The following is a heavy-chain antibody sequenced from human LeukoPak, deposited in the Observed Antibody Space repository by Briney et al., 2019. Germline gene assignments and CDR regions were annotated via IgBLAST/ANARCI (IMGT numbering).Heavy chain of an antibody. V-gene: IGHV3-13*01. CDR3: ARARGYYDSSGYADALDI. J-gene: IGHJ3*02. CDR1: GFTFSSYD. D-gene: IGHD3-22*01. CDR2: IGTAGDT. Sequence: GGSLRLSCAASGFTFSSYDMHWVRQATGKGLEWVSAIGTAGDTYYPGSVKGRFTISRENAKNSLYLQMNSLRAGDTAVYYCARARGYYDSSGYADALDIWGQGTMVTVSS.